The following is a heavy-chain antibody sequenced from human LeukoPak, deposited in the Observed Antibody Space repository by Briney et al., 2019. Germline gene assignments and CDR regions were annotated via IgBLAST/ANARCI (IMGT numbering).Heavy chain of an antibody. CDR2: IIPIFGTA. CDR3: ARDQGQSAGWIQLWGTRGYFDY. D-gene: IGHD5-18*01. Sequence: APVKVSCKASGGTFSSYAISWVRQAPGQGLEWMGGIIPIFGTANYAQKFQGRVTMTTDTSTSTAYMELRSLRSDDTAVYYCARDQGQSAGWIQLWGTRGYFDYWGQGTLVTVSS. J-gene: IGHJ4*02. V-gene: IGHV1-69*05. CDR1: GGTFSSYA.